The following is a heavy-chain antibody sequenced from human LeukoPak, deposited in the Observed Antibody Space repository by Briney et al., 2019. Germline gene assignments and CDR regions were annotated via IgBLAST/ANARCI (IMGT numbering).Heavy chain of an antibody. CDR1: GFTFSSYS. CDR2: ISSSSSYI. CDR3: AKDQGLGYFDY. J-gene: IGHJ4*02. V-gene: IGHV3-21*04. Sequence: GSLRLSCAASGFTFSSYSMNWVRQAPGKGLEWVSSISSSSSYIYYADSVKGRFTISRDNAKNSLYLQMNSLRAEDTAVYYCAKDQGLGYFDYWGQGTLVTVSS. D-gene: IGHD7-27*01.